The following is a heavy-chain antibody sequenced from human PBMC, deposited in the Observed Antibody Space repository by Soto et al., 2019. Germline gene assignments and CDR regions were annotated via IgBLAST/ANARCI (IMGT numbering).Heavy chain of an antibody. CDR1: GFTFSSYG. Sequence: QVQLMESGGGVVQPGRSLRLSCAASGFTFSSYGMHWVRQAPGKGLEWVAVISYDGSNKYYADSVKGRFTISRDNSKNTLYLQMNSLRAEDTAVYYCAKDSSLRYWGQGTLVTVSS. CDR3: AKDSSLRY. J-gene: IGHJ4*02. CDR2: ISYDGSNK. V-gene: IGHV3-30*18.